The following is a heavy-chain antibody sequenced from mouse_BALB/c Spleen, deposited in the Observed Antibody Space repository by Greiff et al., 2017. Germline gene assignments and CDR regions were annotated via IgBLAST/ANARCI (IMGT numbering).Heavy chain of an antibody. J-gene: IGHJ4*01. CDR3: ARFTANWVMDY. V-gene: IGHV1-7*01. CDR2: INPSTGYT. Sequence: VQLVESGAELAKPGASVKMSCKASGYTFTSYWMHWVKQRPGQGLEWIGYINPSTGYTEYNQKFKDKATLTADKSSSTAYMQLSSLTSEDSAVYYCARFTANWVMDYWGQGTSVTVSS. CDR1: GYTFTSYW. D-gene: IGHD4-1*01.